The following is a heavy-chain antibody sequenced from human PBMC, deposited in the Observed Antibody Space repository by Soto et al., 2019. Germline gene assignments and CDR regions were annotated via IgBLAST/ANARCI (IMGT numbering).Heavy chain of an antibody. CDR3: ARGSGSYFDY. D-gene: IGHD6-6*01. V-gene: IGHV4-30-4*01. J-gene: IGHJ4*02. Sequence: PSETLSLTCTVSGGSISSGDYYWSWIRQPPGKGLEWIGYIRNSGSTYYNPSLRSRVTISVDTSKNQFSLQLSSVTAADTAVYYCARGSGSYFDYWGQGTLVTV. CDR1: GGSISSGDYY. CDR2: IRNSGST.